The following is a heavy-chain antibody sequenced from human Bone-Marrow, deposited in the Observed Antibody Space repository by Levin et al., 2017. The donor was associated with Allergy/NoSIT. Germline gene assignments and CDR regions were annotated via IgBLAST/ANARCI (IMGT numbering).Heavy chain of an antibody. CDR1: GFTFSSYA. J-gene: IGHJ4*02. D-gene: IGHD3-10*01. CDR2: ISSNGGST. Sequence: GESLKISCSASGFTFSSYAMHWVRQAPGKGLEYVSAISSNGGSTYYADSVKGRFTISRDNSKNTLYLQMSSLRAEDTAVYYCVKAGMVRGVIHTLDFDYWGQGTLVTVSS. CDR3: VKAGMVRGVIHTLDFDY. V-gene: IGHV3-64D*06.